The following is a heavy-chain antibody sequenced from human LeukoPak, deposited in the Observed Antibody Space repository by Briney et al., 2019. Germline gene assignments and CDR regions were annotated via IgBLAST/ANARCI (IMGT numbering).Heavy chain of an antibody. D-gene: IGHD3-10*01. CDR1: GFTFSSYA. Sequence: PGGSLRLSCAASGFTFSSYAMSWVRPAPGKGLGWVSAIRGSGGRTYYADSLKGRFTISRDNSKNTLYLQMNSLRAEDTAVYYCAKGYGSGSYYPGHIDYWGQGTLVTVSS. V-gene: IGHV3-23*01. J-gene: IGHJ4*02. CDR3: AKGYGSGSYYPGHIDY. CDR2: IRGSGGRT.